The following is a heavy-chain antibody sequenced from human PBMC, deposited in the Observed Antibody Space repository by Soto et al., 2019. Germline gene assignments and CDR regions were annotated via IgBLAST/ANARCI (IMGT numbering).Heavy chain of an antibody. CDR3: ARASMRGEKYYF. Sequence: SVTVSCKPSGYSFLGYFIPWVRQAPGQGLEWMGWMSPNSGGTDYAQKFQGRVTMTRDTSSSTAYIELNSRRSDATAVYYGARASMRGEKYYFWGQGTQVTVSS. J-gene: IGHJ4*02. CDR2: MSPNSGGT. V-gene: IGHV1-2*02. D-gene: IGHD3-22*01. CDR1: GYSFLGYF.